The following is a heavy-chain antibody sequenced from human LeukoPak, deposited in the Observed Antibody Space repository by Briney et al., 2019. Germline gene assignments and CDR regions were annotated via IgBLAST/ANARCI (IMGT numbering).Heavy chain of an antibody. D-gene: IGHD1-26*01. CDR3: ARAWIPSGNWFDP. J-gene: IGHJ5*02. Sequence: PVKVSCKASGGTFSSYAISWVRQAPGQGLEWMGRIIPIFGTANYAQKFQGRVTITTDESTSTAYMELSSLRSEDTAVYYCARAWIPSGNWFDPWGQGTLVTVSS. V-gene: IGHV1-69*05. CDR2: IIPIFGTA. CDR1: GGTFSSYA.